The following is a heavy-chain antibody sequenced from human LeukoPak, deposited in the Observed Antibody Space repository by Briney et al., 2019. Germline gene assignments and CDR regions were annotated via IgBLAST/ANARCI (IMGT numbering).Heavy chain of an antibody. CDR3: ARGGYDLDY. D-gene: IGHD3-22*01. CDR2: INPKSGDA. Sequence: ASVKVSCKASGSTFSDYHINWVRQASGQGPEWMGWINPKSGDAKYGQAFQGRVTMTRDTSISTAYMELSRLTSDDTAVYYCARGGYDLDYWGQGTLVTVSS. CDR1: GSTFSDYH. V-gene: IGHV1-2*02. J-gene: IGHJ4*02.